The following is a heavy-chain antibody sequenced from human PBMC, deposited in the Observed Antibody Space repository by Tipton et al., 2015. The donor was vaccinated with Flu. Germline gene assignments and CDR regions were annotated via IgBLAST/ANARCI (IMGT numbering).Heavy chain of an antibody. CDR3: AREGGDFWSGYYAYYFDY. D-gene: IGHD3-3*01. Sequence: TLSLTCTVSGGSISSGSYYWSWIRQPAGKGLEWIGRIYTSGSTNYNPSLKSRVTISVDTSKNQFSPKLSSVTAADTAVYYCAREGGDFWSGYYAYYFDYWGQGTLVTVSS. V-gene: IGHV4-61*02. J-gene: IGHJ4*02. CDR2: IYTSGST. CDR1: GGSISSGSYY.